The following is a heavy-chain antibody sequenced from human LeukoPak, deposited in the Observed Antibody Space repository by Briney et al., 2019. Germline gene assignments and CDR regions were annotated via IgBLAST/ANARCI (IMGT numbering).Heavy chain of an antibody. V-gene: IGHV3-66*01. CDR1: GFSISNSA. Sequence: GGSLRLSCAASGFSISNSAMSWVRQAPGKGLEWVSVIYSGGSTYYADSVKGRFTISRDNSKNTLYHQMNSLRAEDTAVYYCTREEASGYYDYWGQGTLVTVSS. J-gene: IGHJ4*02. D-gene: IGHD3-22*01. CDR2: IYSGGST. CDR3: TREEASGYYDY.